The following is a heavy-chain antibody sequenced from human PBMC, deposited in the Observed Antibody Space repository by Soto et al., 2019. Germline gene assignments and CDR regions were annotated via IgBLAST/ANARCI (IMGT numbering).Heavy chain of an antibody. D-gene: IGHD5-12*01. V-gene: IGHV4-4*02. CDR3: TKNSAYALDY. Sequence: QVQLQESGPGLGKPSGTLSLSCAVSGGSFSNNNWWSWVRQSPGNGLEWIWEIHHSGGTSYNPSLESRATLSVDKSKNEWSLRLNYVPAADTAVYYCTKNSAYALDYWGMGLLVTVSS. CDR1: GGSFSNNNW. CDR2: IHHSGGT. J-gene: IGHJ4*02.